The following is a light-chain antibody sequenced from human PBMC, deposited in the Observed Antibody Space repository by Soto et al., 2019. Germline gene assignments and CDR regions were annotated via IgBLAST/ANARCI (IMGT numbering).Light chain of an antibody. CDR1: SSDVGGYNY. CDR3: CSYAGRYTYV. Sequence: QSALTQPRSVSGSPGQSVTISCTGASSDVGGYNYVSWYQQHPGKAPKLMIYDVSKRPSGVPDRFSGSKSGYTASLTISGLQTEDEADYYCCSYAGRYTYVFGTGTQLTVL. J-gene: IGLJ6*01. CDR2: DVS. V-gene: IGLV2-11*01.